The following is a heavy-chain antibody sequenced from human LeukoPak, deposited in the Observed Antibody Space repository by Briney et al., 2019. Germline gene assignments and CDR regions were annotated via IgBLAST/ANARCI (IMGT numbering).Heavy chain of an antibody. CDR3: VKDLGSSGSFDWIDP. J-gene: IGHJ5*02. Sequence: GGSLRLSCAASGFTFSTYAMNWVRQAPGKGLEWVSSISRSSGDTYYADSVKGRFTISRDNSENTLYLQMNSLRAEDTAVYYCVKDLGSSGSFDWIDPWGQGTLVTVSS. CDR2: ISRSSGDT. CDR1: GFTFSTYA. V-gene: IGHV3-23*01. D-gene: IGHD6-19*01.